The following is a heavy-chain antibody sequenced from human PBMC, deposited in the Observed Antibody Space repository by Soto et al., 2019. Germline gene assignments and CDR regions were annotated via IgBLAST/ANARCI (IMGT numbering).Heavy chain of an antibody. CDR3: ATPYCGGDCYSAPFDY. J-gene: IGHJ4*02. D-gene: IGHD2-21*02. V-gene: IGHV4-30-4*01. Sequence: SETLSLTCTVSGGSISSGDYYWSWIRQPPGKGLEWIGYIYYSGSTYYNPSLKSRVTISVDTSKNQFSLKLSSVTAADTAVYYCATPYCGGDCYSAPFDYWGQGTLVTVSS. CDR2: IYYSGST. CDR1: GGSISSGDYY.